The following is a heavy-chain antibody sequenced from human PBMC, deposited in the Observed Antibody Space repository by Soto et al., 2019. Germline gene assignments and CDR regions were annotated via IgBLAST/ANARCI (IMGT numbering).Heavy chain of an antibody. CDR2: ITSSGSTM. CDR1: GFTFIGHS. CDR3: ARGGYSLPFDY. D-gene: IGHD5-12*01. V-gene: IGHV3-48*01. J-gene: IGHJ4*02. Sequence: EVQLVESGGGLVQPGGSLRLSCAASGFTFIGHSLNWVRQAPGKGLEWLSHITSSGSTMYNADSVKGRFTISRDNAKNSVFLQMNSLRAEDTAVYYCARGGYSLPFDYWGQGTLVTVSS.